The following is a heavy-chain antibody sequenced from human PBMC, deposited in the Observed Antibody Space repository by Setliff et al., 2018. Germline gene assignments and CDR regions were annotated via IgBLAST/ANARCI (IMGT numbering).Heavy chain of an antibody. V-gene: IGHV3-7*01. J-gene: IGHJ4*02. CDR2: IKGDDSER. CDR3: VRDVAGGSHATYFDY. Sequence: GGSLRLSCSAPGFTFRIYWMSWVRQVPGKGLEWVANIKGDDSERYYVDSVEGRFTVSRDNAKNSLSLQMNSLRVEDTAVYYCVRDVAGGSHATYFDYWGQGTLVTVSS. D-gene: IGHD1-26*01. CDR1: GFTFRIYW.